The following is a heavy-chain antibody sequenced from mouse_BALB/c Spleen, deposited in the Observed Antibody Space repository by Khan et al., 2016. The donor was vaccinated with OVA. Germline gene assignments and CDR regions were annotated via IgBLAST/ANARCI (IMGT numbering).Heavy chain of an antibody. CDR2: INYSGSA. CDR1: GYSITSDYA. J-gene: IGHJ4*01. V-gene: IGHV3-2*02. CDR3: ARDGSRYNYAMDH. Sequence: EVQLQESGPGLVKPSQSLSLTCTVTGYSITSDYAWNWIRQFPGNKLGWMGYINYSGSANYNPSLKSRISITRDTSKNQFFLQLKSVTTEDTATYYCARDGSRYNYAMDHWGQGTSVTVSS. D-gene: IGHD2-3*01.